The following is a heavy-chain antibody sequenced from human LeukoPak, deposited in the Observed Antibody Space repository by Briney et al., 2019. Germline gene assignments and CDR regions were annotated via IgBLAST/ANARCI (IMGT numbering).Heavy chain of an antibody. D-gene: IGHD6-13*01. CDR1: GFTFSSYA. V-gene: IGHV3-21*01. Sequence: PGGSLRLSCAASGFTFSSYAMSWVRQAPGKGLEWVSSISSSSSYIYYADSVKGRFTISRDNAKNSLYLQMNSLRAEDTAVYYCARMYSSSWPFDYWGQGTLVTVSS. CDR3: ARMYSSSWPFDY. CDR2: ISSSSSYI. J-gene: IGHJ4*02.